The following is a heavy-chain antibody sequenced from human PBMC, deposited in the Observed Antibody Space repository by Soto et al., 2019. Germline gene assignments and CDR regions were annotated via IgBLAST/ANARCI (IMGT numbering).Heavy chain of an antibody. V-gene: IGHV1-18*01. D-gene: IGHD3-10*01. CDR2: ISAYNGNT. CDR3: ARTGFYYYGSGSPVAVDY. J-gene: IGHJ4*02. Sequence: QVQLVQSGAEVKKPGASVKVSCKASGYTFTSYGISWVRQAPGQGLEWMGWISAYNGNTNYAQKLQGSVTMTTDTSTSTAYMELRSLRSDDTAVYYCARTGFYYYGSGSPVAVDYWGQGTLVTVSS. CDR1: GYTFTSYG.